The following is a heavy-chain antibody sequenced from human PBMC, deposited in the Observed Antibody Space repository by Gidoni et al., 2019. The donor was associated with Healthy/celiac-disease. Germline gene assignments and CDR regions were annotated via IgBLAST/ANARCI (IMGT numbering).Heavy chain of an antibody. J-gene: IGHJ6*02. V-gene: IGHV3-30-3*01. CDR3: ARDSTPPMGSATLGMDV. Sequence: QWVAVISYDGSNKYYADSVKGRFTISRDNSKNTLYLQMNSLRAEDTAVYYCARDSTPPMGSATLGMDVWGQGTTVTVSS. CDR2: ISYDGSNK. D-gene: IGHD2-2*01.